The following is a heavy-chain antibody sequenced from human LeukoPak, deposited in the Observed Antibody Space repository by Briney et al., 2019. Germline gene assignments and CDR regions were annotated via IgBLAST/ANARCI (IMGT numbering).Heavy chain of an antibody. CDR3: TRLQASGATYPDY. V-gene: IGHV4-59*01. D-gene: IGHD5-24*01. CDR1: GGSISSYY. CDR2: IYYSGST. J-gene: IGHJ4*02. Sequence: SETLSLTCTVSGGSISSYYWSWIRQSPGKGLEWIGYIYYSGSTNYNPSLRSRVTISVDTSKNRFSLKLSSVTAADTAVYYCTRLQASGATYPDYWGQGILVTVSS.